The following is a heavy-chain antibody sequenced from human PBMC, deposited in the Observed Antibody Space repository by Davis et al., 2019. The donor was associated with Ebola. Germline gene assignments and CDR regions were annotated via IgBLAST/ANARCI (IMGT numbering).Heavy chain of an antibody. CDR1: GYSFTNYA. Sequence: ASVQVSCNASGYSFTNYAMQWVRQAPGQSLEWIGWIKGVNGKTKYSQKFQGRVTLTRDTSATIGYMQLSGLKSEDTAVYYCARDLEANIGDVGTPMFWGQGTLVSVSS. V-gene: IGHV1-3*01. CDR2: IKGVNGKT. J-gene: IGHJ4*02. CDR3: ARDLEANIGDVGTPMF. D-gene: IGHD3-10*02.